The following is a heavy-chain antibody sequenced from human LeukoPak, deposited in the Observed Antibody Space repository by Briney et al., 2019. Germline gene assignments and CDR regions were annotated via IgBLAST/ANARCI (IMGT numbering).Heavy chain of an antibody. V-gene: IGHV1-46*01. D-gene: IGHD2-2*01. J-gene: IGHJ6*02. CDR3: AADRGIVVVPRDYYGMDV. CDR1: GYTVTSYY. CDR2: INFSGGAT. Sequence: GASVKVSCKAFGYTVTSYYIFWVRQAPGQGLEWMGIINFSGGATTSAQKFQGRVTITRDTSTRTVYMELNSLRSDDTAVYYCAADRGIVVVPRDYYGMDVWGQGTTVTVSS.